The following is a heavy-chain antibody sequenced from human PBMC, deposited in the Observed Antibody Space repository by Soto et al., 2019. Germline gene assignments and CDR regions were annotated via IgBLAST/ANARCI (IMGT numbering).Heavy chain of an antibody. CDR3: ARAGYCSGGSLGCYGMDV. D-gene: IGHD2-15*01. V-gene: IGHV1-69*12. J-gene: IGHJ6*02. CDR1: GGTFSSYA. CDR2: IIPIFGTA. Sequence: QVQLVQSGAEVKKPGSSVKVSCKASGGTFSSYAISWVRQAPGQGLEWMGGIIPIFGTANYAQKFQGRVTITADESTSSAYMELSSLRSEDTAVYYCARAGYCSGGSLGCYGMDVWGQGTTVTVSS.